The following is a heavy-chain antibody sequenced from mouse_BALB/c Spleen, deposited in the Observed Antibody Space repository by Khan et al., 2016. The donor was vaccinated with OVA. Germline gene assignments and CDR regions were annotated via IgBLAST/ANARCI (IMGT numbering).Heavy chain of an antibody. Sequence: VQLKESGTVLARPGASVKMSCKASGYSFTNYWMHWVKQRPGQVLEWVGAIYPGNSDTRYNQKFKGKAKLTAVTSASTAYMELSSLTSEDSAVYYCTRSHDSYYFDYWGQGTTLTVSS. J-gene: IGHJ2*01. V-gene: IGHV1-5*01. CDR3: TRSHDSYYFDY. CDR2: IYPGNSDT. CDR1: GYSFTNYW. D-gene: IGHD2-4*01.